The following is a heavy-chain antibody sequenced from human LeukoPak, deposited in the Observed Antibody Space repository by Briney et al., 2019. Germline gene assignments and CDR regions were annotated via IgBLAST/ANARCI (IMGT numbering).Heavy chain of an antibody. CDR3: ARDSIAVRPGWFDP. J-gene: IGHJ5*02. CDR1: GYTFTTYG. V-gene: IGHV1-18*01. CDR2: ISAYNGNT. D-gene: IGHD6-6*01. Sequence: ASVKVSCKASGYTFTTYGISWVRQAPGQGLEWMGWISAYNGNTNYAQKVRGRVTMTTDTSTSTAYMELRSLTSDDTAVYYCARDSIAVRPGWFDPWGQGTLVTVSS.